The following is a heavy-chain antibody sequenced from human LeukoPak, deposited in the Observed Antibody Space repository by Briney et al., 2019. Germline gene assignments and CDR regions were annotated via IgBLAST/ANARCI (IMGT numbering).Heavy chain of an antibody. CDR3: ARGYHGSFNY. CDR1: GGSISSYY. V-gene: IGHV4-59*01. Sequence: ETLSLTYTVSGGSISSYYWNWVRQPPGKGLEWIGYIYYSGSTNYNPSLESRVTISVDTSKNQFSLRLTSVTAADTAVYYCARGYHGSFNYWGQGTLVTVSS. CDR2: IYYSGST. D-gene: IGHD2-2*01. J-gene: IGHJ4*02.